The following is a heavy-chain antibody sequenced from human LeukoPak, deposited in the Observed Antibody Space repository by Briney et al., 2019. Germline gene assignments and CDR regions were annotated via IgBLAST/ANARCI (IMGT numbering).Heavy chain of an antibody. CDR3: ARGSRIGPGQHDAFDI. D-gene: IGHD2-15*01. CDR2: MNPNSGNT. CDR1: GYTFTSYD. Sequence: ASVKVSCKASGYTFTSYDINWVRQATGQGLEWMGWMNPNSGNTGYAQKFQGRVTITRNTSISTAYMELSSLRSEDTAVYYCARGSRIGPGQHDAFDIWGQGTMVTVSS. V-gene: IGHV1-8*03. J-gene: IGHJ3*02.